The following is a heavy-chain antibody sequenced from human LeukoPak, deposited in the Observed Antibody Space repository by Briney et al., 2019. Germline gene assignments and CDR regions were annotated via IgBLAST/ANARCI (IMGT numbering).Heavy chain of an antibody. CDR3: ARDRGSGSYYGTYYYYYYMDV. V-gene: IGHV3-21*01. CDR1: GFTFSSYS. D-gene: IGHD3-10*01. Sequence: GGSLRLSCAASGFTFSSYSMNWVRQAPGKGLGWVSSISSSSSYIYYADSVKGRFTISRDNAKNSLYLQMNSLRAEDTAVYYCARDRGSGSYYGTYYYYYYMDVWGKGTTVTVSS. J-gene: IGHJ6*03. CDR2: ISSSSSYI.